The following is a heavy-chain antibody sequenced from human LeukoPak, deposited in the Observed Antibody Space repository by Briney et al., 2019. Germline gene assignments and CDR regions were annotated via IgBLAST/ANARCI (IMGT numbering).Heavy chain of an antibody. CDR2: ISGSGGST. Sequence: GGSLRLSCAASGFTFSSYAMSWVRQAPGKGLEWVSAISGSGGSTYYADSVKGRFTISRDNSKNTLYLQMNSLRAEDTAVYYCAKDIPIAGIVGATSAMFDYWGQGTLVTVSS. D-gene: IGHD1-26*01. CDR1: GFTFSSYA. J-gene: IGHJ4*02. CDR3: AKDIPIAGIVGATSAMFDY. V-gene: IGHV3-23*01.